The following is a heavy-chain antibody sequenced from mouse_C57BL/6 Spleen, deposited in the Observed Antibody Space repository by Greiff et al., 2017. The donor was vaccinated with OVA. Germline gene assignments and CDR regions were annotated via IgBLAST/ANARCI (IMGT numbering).Heavy chain of an antibody. CDR1: GYAFSSSW. CDR2: IYPGDGDT. J-gene: IGHJ3*01. V-gene: IGHV1-82*01. CDR3: ARGGYSNYYFAY. Sequence: QVQLQQSGPELVKPGASVKISCKASGYAFSSSWMNWVKQRPGKGLEWIGRIYPGDGDTNYNGKFKGKATLTADKSSSTAYMQLSSLTSEDSAVYFCARGGYSNYYFAYWGQGTLVTVSA. D-gene: IGHD2-5*01.